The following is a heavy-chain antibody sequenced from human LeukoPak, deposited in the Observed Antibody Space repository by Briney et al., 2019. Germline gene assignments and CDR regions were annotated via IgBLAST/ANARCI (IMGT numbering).Heavy chain of an antibody. CDR2: IYHSGST. V-gene: IGHV4-4*02. J-gene: IGHJ5*02. Sequence: SETLSLTCAVSGGSISSNNWWGWVRQPPGKGLEWIGEIYHSGSTNYNPSLKSRVTISVDKSKNQFSLKLSSVTAADTAVYYCARVTAEWELLTWGQGTLVTVSS. CDR3: ARVTAEWELLT. D-gene: IGHD1-26*01. CDR1: GGSISSNNW.